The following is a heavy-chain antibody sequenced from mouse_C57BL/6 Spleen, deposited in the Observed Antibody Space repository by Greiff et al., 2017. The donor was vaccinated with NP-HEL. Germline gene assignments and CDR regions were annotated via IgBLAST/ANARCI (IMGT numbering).Heavy chain of an antibody. CDR2: IDPSDSYT. D-gene: IGHD2-2*01. CDR1: GYTFTSYW. V-gene: IGHV1-69*01. CDR3: ARSGLRRQGDY. Sequence: QVQLQQPGAELVMPGASVKLSCKASGYTFTSYWMHWVKQRPGQGLEWIGEIDPSDSYTNYNQKFKGKSTWTVDKSSSTAYMQLSSLTSEDSAVYYCARSGLRRQGDYWGQGTTLTVSS. J-gene: IGHJ2*01.